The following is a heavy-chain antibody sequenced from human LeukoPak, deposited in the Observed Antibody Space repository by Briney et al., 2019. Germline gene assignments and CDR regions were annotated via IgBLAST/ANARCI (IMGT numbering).Heavy chain of an antibody. CDR1: GGFISGYY. V-gene: IGHV4-59*08. J-gene: IGHJ4*02. Sequence: SETLSLTCTVSGGFISGYYWSWIRQPPGKGLEWIGYISYSGSTIYNPSLKSRVTISVDTSKNQFSLDLNSVTAADTAVYYCARGWGYFDYWGQGTLVTVSS. D-gene: IGHD6-19*01. CDR3: ARGWGYFDY. CDR2: ISYSGST.